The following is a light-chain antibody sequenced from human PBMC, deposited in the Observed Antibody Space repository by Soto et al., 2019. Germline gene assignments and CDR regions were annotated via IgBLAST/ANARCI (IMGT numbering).Light chain of an antibody. CDR1: KSLVHRDGIAY. CDR2: RVS. V-gene: IGKV2-30*02. J-gene: IGKJ5*01. CDR3: MQGTHWPIT. Sequence: VVMAQSPLSLPVTLGQPASISCRDHKSLVHRDGIAYFSWFQQRPGRAPRRLIYRVSTRDSGVPARFSGSGSGTDFALKISRVEAEDVGVYYCMQGTHWPITFGQGTRLEIK.